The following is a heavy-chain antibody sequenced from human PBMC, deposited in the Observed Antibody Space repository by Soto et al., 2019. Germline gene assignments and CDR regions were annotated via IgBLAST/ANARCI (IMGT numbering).Heavy chain of an antibody. CDR2: INHSGST. J-gene: IGHJ2*01. CDR1: GGSFSGYY. Sequence: SETLSLTCAVYGGSFSGYYWSWIRQPPGKGLEWIGEINHSGSTNYNPSLKSRVTISVDTSKNQFSLKLSSVTAADTAVYYCARDRGPHWYFDLWGRGTLVTVSS. CDR3: ARDRGPHWYFDL. V-gene: IGHV4-34*01.